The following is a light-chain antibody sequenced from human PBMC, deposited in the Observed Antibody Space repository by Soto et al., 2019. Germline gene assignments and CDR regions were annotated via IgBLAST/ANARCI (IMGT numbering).Light chain of an antibody. CDR1: QSLLHRDGKTY. CDR2: EVS. CDR3: MQDVELQFT. V-gene: IGKV2D-29*01. J-gene: IGKJ4*01. Sequence: DVVMTQTPLSLSVTPGQPASMSCKSSQSLLHRDGKTYLYCYLQRPGQPPQLLMYEVSNRFSGVPDRFSGSGSGTDFTLMISRVEAEDVGVYYCMQDVELQFTFGGGTKVDIK.